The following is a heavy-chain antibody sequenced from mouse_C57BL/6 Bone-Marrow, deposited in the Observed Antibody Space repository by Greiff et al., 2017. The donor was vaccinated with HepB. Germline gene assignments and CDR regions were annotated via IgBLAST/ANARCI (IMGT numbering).Heavy chain of an antibody. D-gene: IGHD1-1*01. CDR2: IDPSDSYT. V-gene: IGHV1-69*01. Sequence: QVQLKQPGAELVMPGASVKLSCKASGYTFTSYWMHWVKQRPGQGLEWIGEIDPSDSYTNYNQKFKGKSTLTVDKSSSTAYMQLSSLTSEDSAVYYCARKGKLASTVVATDWYFDVWGTGTTVTVSS. CDR3: ARKGKLASTVVATDWYFDV. CDR1: GYTFTSYW. J-gene: IGHJ1*03.